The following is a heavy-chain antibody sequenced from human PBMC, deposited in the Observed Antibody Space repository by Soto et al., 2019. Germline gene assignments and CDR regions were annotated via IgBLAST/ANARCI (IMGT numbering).Heavy chain of an antibody. V-gene: IGHV3-21*01. CDR2: ITSSSSYI. D-gene: IGHD6-19*01. CDR3: ARSQWTPNDY. CDR1: GFTFSSYS. J-gene: IGHJ4*02. Sequence: PGGSLTLSCAASGFTFSSYSMNWVRQAPGKGLEWVSTITSSSSYIYYADSVKGRFTISRENAKNSLYLQMNSLRAEDTAVYYCARSQWTPNDYWGQGTLVTVSS.